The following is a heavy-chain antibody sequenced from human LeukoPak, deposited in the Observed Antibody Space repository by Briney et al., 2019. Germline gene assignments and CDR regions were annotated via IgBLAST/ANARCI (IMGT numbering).Heavy chain of an antibody. CDR1: GFTFDGYA. CDR3: TRGSIWGIAAGDI. V-gene: IGHV3-49*03. J-gene: IGHJ3*02. CDR2: IRSKAYGGTT. Sequence: GGSLRLSCTASGFTFDGYAMSWFRQAPGKGLEWLGFIRSKAYGGTTEYAASVRGRFTISRDDSKSIAYLQMNSLKTDDTAVYYCTRGSIWGIAAGDIWGQGTMVTVSS. D-gene: IGHD6-13*01.